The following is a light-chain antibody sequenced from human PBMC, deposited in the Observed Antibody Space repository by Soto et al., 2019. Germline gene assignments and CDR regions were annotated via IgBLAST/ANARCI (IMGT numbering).Light chain of an antibody. J-gene: IGKJ5*01. V-gene: IGKV3-20*01. CDR3: KQYGSSPIT. Sequence: EIVLTQSPGTLSLSPGERVTLSCRASRSVSGSYLAWYQQKPGQAPRVLIYSASLRATGIPDRFSGSGSGTDFSLTISRLEPEDFAVYYCKQYGSSPITFGQGTRLEI. CDR2: SAS. CDR1: RSVSGSY.